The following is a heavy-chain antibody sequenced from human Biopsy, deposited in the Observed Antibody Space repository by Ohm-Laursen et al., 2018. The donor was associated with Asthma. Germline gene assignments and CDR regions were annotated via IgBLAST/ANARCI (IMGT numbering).Heavy chain of an antibody. D-gene: IGHD4-23*01. CDR1: GFAVSRDH. CDR2: IYSGGTS. Sequence: GSLRLSCAASGFAVSRDHMFWARQAPGKGLEWVSVIYSGGTSHTADSVRGRFTISRDYSKNTLYLQIHSLRAEDTAVYYCARAYGGSFFSGSFDIWGQGTMVTVSS. V-gene: IGHV3-53*01. J-gene: IGHJ3*02. CDR3: ARAYGGSFFSGSFDI.